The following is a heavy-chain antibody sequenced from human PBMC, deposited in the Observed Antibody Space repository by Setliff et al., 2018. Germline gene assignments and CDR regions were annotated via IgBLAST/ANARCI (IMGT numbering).Heavy chain of an antibody. CDR3: ARHATYYYGSGNLPFDS. Sequence: PSETLSLTCAASGGSFTYYYWTWLRQSPGKGLEWIGEINHTGATNYSPSLKSRVTISIDTSNYQFSLKVNSVTAADTAVYYCARHATYYYGSGNLPFDSWGQGTLVTVSS. CDR2: INHTGAT. V-gene: IGHV4-34*01. J-gene: IGHJ4*02. D-gene: IGHD3-10*01. CDR1: GGSFTYYY.